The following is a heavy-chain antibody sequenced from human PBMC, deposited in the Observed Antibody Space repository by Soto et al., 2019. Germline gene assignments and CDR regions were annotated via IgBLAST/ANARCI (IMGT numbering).Heavy chain of an antibody. Sequence: EVQLVESGGGLVKPGGSLRLSCAASGFTFSSYSMNWVRQAPGKGLEWVSSISSSTGYIDYADSVKGRFTISRDNAKNSLYLQMNSLRAEGTAVYYCARMRGSYDFDYWGQGTLVTVSS. J-gene: IGHJ4*02. CDR2: ISSSTGYI. CDR1: GFTFSSYS. CDR3: ARMRGSYDFDY. D-gene: IGHD1-26*01. V-gene: IGHV3-21*01.